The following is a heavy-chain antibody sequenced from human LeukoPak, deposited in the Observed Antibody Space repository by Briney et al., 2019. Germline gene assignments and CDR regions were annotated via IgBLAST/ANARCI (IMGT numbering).Heavy chain of an antibody. CDR1: GFTFSDHY. Sequence: PGGSLRLSCAASGFTFSDHYMDWVRQAPGKGLEWIGSIYYSGSTYYNPPLKSRVTISADTSKNQLSLKLSSVTAADTAVYYCARATGRSDSSGYYLTFDYWGQGTLVTVSS. J-gene: IGHJ4*02. V-gene: IGHV4-38-2*01. CDR2: IYYSGST. CDR3: ARATGRSDSSGYYLTFDY. D-gene: IGHD3-22*01.